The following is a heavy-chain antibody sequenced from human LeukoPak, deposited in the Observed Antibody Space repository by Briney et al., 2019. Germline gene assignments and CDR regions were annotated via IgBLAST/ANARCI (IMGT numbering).Heavy chain of an antibody. CDR1: GYTFTGYY. CDR2: INPNSGGT. V-gene: IGHV1-2*02. CDR3: ARVRSSSSPWYYGMDV. Sequence: ASVKVSCKASGYTFTGYYMHWVRQAPGQGLECMGWINPNSGGTNYAQKFQGRVTMTRDTSISTAYMELSRLRSDDTAVYYCARVRSSSSPWYYGMDVWGQGTTVTVSS. J-gene: IGHJ6*02. D-gene: IGHD6-6*01.